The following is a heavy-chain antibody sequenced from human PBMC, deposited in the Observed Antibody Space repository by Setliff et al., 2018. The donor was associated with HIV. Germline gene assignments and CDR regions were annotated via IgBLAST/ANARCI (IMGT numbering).Heavy chain of an antibody. CDR1: GYTFTSYY. J-gene: IGHJ1*01. CDR3: ARDFYGTSGYPEGYFQH. V-gene: IGHV1-46*01. Sequence: VASVKVSCKASGYTFTSYYMHWVRQAPGQGLEWMGIINPTGGSTTYAQKFQGRVTMTRDMSTSTVYTELSSLRSEDRAMYYCARDFYGTSGYPEGYFQHWGQGTLVTVSS. CDR2: INPTGGST. D-gene: IGHD3-22*01.